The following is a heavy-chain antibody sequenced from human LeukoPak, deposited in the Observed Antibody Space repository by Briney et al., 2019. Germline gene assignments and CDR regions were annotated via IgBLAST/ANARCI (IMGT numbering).Heavy chain of an antibody. D-gene: IGHD6-13*01. J-gene: IGHJ4*02. CDR2: ISGSGGNT. CDR3: AKILIGSGIDY. CDR1: GFTFSSCA. V-gene: IGHV3-23*01. Sequence: GGSLRLSCAASGFTFSSCAMSWVRQAPGKGLEWVSGISGSGGNTYYADSVRGRFTISRDNSRNTLYLQMSSLKAEDTAAYHCAKILIGSGIDYWGQGTLVTVSS.